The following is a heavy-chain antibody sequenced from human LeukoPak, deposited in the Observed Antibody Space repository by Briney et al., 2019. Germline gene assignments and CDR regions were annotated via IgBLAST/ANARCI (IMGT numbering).Heavy chain of an antibody. J-gene: IGHJ4*02. V-gene: IGHV3-66*01. CDR3: VKGNYDILTGYLHGVDY. D-gene: IGHD3-9*01. Sequence: GGSLRLSCAASGFTVSNNYMSWVRQAPGKGLKWVSVIYSGGTTYYADSVKGRFTISRDNSKNTLYLQMNSLRAEDTAVYYCVKGNYDILTGYLHGVDYWGQGTLVTVSS. CDR2: IYSGGTT. CDR1: GFTVSNNY.